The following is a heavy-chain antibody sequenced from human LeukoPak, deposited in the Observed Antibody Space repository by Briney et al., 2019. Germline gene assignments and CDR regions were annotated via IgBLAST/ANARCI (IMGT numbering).Heavy chain of an antibody. CDR3: ARHDAAEYYYDSRGYYFDY. CDR1: GYSFTSYW. J-gene: IGHJ4*02. V-gene: IGHV5-51*01. D-gene: IGHD3-22*01. Sequence: GESLKISCKGSGYSFTSYWIGWVRQMPGKGLEWMGIIYPGDSDTRYSPSFQGQVTISADKSISSAYLQWSSLEASDTAMYYCARHDAAEYYYDSRGYYFDYWGQGTLVSVSS. CDR2: IYPGDSDT.